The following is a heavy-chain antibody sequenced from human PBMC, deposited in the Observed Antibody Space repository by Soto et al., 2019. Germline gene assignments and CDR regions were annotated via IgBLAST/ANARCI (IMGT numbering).Heavy chain of an antibody. J-gene: IGHJ6*02. V-gene: IGHV1-2*04. CDR3: ARDPYSSGRYGVGYGMDV. CDR1: GYTFTGYY. D-gene: IGHD6-19*01. Sequence: QVQLVQSGAEVKKPGASVKVSCKASGYTFTGYYMHWVRQAPGQGLEWMGWINPNSGGTNYAQKFQGWVTMTRDTSISTAYMELSRLRSDDTAVYYCARDPYSSGRYGVGYGMDVWGQGTTVTVSS. CDR2: INPNSGGT.